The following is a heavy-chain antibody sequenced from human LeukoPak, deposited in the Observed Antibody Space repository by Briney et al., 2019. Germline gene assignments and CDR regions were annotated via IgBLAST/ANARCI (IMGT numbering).Heavy chain of an antibody. D-gene: IGHD5-18*01. CDR1: GFTVSSNY. CDR3: AKDGDTAMDYYFDY. V-gene: IGHV3-23*01. J-gene: IGHJ4*02. Sequence: GGSLRLSCAASGFTVSSNYMSWVRQAPGKGLEWVSAISGSGGSTYYADSVKGRFTISRDNSKNTLYLQMNSLRAEDTAVYYCAKDGDTAMDYYFDYWGQGTLVTVSS. CDR2: ISGSGGST.